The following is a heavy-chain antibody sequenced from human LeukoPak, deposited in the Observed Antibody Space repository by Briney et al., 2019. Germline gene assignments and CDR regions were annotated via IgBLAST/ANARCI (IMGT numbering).Heavy chain of an antibody. CDR2: IYYSGST. V-gene: IGHV4-38-2*02. CDR1: GDSISSGNY. Sequence: SETLSLTCTVSGDSISSGNYWGWIRQPPGKGLEWIGSIYYSGSTYYNPSLKSRVTISVDTSKNQFSLKLSSVTAADTAVYYCASLAYCSGGSCDFDYWGQGTLVTVSS. D-gene: IGHD2-15*01. J-gene: IGHJ4*02. CDR3: ASLAYCSGGSCDFDY.